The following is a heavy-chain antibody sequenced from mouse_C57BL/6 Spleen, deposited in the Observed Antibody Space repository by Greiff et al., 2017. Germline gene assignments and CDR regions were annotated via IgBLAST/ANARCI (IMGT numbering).Heavy chain of an antibody. V-gene: IGHV5-4*01. D-gene: IGHD2-1*01. Sequence: EVQLQESGGGLVKPGGSLKLSCAASGFTFSSYAMSWVRQTPEKRLEWVATISDGGSYTYYPDNVKGRFTIFRDNAKNNLYLQMSHLKSEDTAMYDCARGGGYYGNYAWFAYWGQGTLVTVSA. CDR1: GFTFSSYA. J-gene: IGHJ3*01. CDR3: ARGGGYYGNYAWFAY. CDR2: ISDGGSYT.